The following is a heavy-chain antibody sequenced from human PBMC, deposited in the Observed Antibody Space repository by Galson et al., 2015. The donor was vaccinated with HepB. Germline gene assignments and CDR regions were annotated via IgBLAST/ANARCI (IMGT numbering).Heavy chain of an antibody. J-gene: IGHJ3*02. Sequence: SLRLSCAASGFTFSNAWMSWVRQAPGKGLEWVGRIKSKTDGGTTDYAAPVKGRFTISRDDSKNTLYLQMNSLKTEDTAVYYCTTVQAPPLIKSIAALVDAFDIWGQGTMVTVSS. CDR1: GFTFSNAW. D-gene: IGHD6-6*01. CDR2: IKSKTDGGTT. V-gene: IGHV3-15*01. CDR3: TTVQAPPLIKSIAALVDAFDI.